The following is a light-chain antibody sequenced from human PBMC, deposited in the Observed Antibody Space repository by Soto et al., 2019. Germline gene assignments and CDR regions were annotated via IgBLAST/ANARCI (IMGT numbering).Light chain of an antibody. V-gene: IGKV1D-16*01. Sequence: QMTQSPSSVSASVGDRVTITCRASQGINNWLAWYQQKAGKAPELLIYAVSYLQSGVPSRFSGSGSGTEFTLTISSLQPDDFATYYCQHYNSYSEAFGQGTKVDIK. CDR2: AVS. J-gene: IGKJ1*01. CDR1: QGINNW. CDR3: QHYNSYSEA.